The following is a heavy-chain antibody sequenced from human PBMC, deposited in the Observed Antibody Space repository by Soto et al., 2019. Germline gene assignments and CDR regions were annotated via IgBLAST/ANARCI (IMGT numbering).Heavy chain of an antibody. D-gene: IGHD3-10*01. V-gene: IGHV4-59*08. Sequence: QVQLQESGPGLVKPSETLSLTCTVSGDSLTNYYCSWFRQPPGKGLEWIGYIMYSGYSAYNLSLKRRVTMSMDTSKTQFSLMLASVTATDTAVYYCARHGFGPLQGLVDVWGQGTTVIVSS. CDR2: IMYSGYS. J-gene: IGHJ6*02. CDR3: ARHGFGPLQGLVDV. CDR1: GDSLTNYY.